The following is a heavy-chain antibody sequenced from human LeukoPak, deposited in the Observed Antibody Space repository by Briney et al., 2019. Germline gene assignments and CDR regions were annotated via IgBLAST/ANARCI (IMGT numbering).Heavy chain of an antibody. V-gene: IGHV4-38-2*02. CDR2: IYHSGSA. CDR3: ARLRGYSYGPIDY. J-gene: IGHJ4*02. Sequence: SETLSLTCTVSGYSISSGYYWGWIRQPPGKGLDWIGSIYHSGSAYYNPSLKSRVTISVDTSKNQLSLSLNSVTAADTAVYYCARLRGYSYGPIDYWGQGTLVTVSS. CDR1: GYSISSGYY. D-gene: IGHD5-18*01.